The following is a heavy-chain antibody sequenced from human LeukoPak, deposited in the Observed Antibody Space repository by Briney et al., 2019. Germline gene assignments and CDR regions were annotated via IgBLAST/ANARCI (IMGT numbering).Heavy chain of an antibody. V-gene: IGHV3-7*01. CDR1: GFTFSSYW. CDR3: ARDLGYSYGPYYMDV. J-gene: IGHJ6*03. Sequence: PGGSLRLSCAASGFTFSSYWMTWVRQAPGKGLEWVANIKQDGSEKYYVDSVKGRFTISRDNAKNSLYLQMNSLRAEDTAVYYCARDLGYSYGPYYMDVWGKGTTVTVS. CDR2: IKQDGSEK. D-gene: IGHD5-18*01.